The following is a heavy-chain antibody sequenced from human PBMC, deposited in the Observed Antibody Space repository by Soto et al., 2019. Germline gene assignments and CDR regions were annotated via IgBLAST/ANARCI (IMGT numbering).Heavy chain of an antibody. D-gene: IGHD4-4*01. V-gene: IGHV5-51*01. CDR3: ARPGYSNYAYYYGMDV. Sequence: GVSLKISCKDFRYSFPSYYIGWVRQMPGKGLEWMGIIYPGDSDTRYSPSFQGQVTISADKSISTAYLQWSSLKASDTAMYYCARPGYSNYAYYYGMDVWGQGT. J-gene: IGHJ6*02. CDR1: RYSFPSYY. CDR2: IYPGDSDT.